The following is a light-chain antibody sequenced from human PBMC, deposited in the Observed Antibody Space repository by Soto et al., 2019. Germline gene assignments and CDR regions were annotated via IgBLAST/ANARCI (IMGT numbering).Light chain of an antibody. CDR3: AAWDDSLNVWL. J-gene: IGLJ3*02. CDR2: SNS. Sequence: QSVMTQPPSVSGTPGQRVTIACSGTSSNIGGNTVNWYQRLPGTAPKLLIFSNSQRPSGVPDRFSGSTSGTSASLAISGLQSEDEADYYCAAWDDSLNVWLFGGGTKLTVL. CDR1: SSNIGGNT. V-gene: IGLV1-44*01.